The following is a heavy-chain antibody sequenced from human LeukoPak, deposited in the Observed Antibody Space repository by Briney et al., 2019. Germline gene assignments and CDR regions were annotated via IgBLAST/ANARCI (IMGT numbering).Heavy chain of an antibody. CDR3: AKGVSGWPYYLDS. CDR1: GFTFSSYA. Sequence: PGGSLRLSCAASGFTFSSYAMSWVRQAPGEGLEWVSAISGSGGSTYYADSVKGRFTISRDNSKSTLYLQMNSLRVDDTALYYCAKGVSGWPYYLDSWGQGTLVTVSS. D-gene: IGHD6-25*01. CDR2: ISGSGGST. V-gene: IGHV3-23*01. J-gene: IGHJ4*02.